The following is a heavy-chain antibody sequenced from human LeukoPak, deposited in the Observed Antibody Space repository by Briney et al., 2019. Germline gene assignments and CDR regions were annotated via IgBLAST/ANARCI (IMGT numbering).Heavy chain of an antibody. CDR1: GGSISSSSYY. CDR3: ARPPNPHLDGFDI. D-gene: IGHD1-14*01. J-gene: IGHJ3*02. CDR2: IYYSGST. V-gene: IGHV4-39*02. Sequence: KPSETLSLTCTVSGGSISSSSYYWGCIRQPPGKGLEWIGSIYYSGSTYYNPSLKSRVTISVDTSENHFCLNLSSVTAADTAVYYCARPPNPHLDGFDIWGQGTMVTVSS.